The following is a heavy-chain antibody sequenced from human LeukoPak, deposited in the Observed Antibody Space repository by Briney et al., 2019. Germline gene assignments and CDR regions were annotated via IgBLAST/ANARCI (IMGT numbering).Heavy chain of an antibody. J-gene: IGHJ5*02. Sequence: ASVKVSFKASGFTFTSSAVQWVRQARGQRLEWIGLIVFGSGNTNYAQKFQERVTITRDMSTSTAYMELSSLRSEDTAVYYCAADLSAISSGPWGQGTLVTVSS. V-gene: IGHV1-58*01. CDR1: GFTFTSSA. D-gene: IGHD3-10*01. CDR2: IVFGSGNT. CDR3: AADLSAISSGP.